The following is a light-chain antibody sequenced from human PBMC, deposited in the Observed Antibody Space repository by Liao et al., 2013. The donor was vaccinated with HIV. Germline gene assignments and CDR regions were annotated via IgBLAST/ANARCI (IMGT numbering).Light chain of an antibody. V-gene: IGLV3-25*03. CDR3: QSADSSGTYVV. Sequence: SYVLTQPPSLSVAPGETARITCRGSNIANQRVHWYQQKPGQAPVLVIYKGSERPSGIPERFSGSSSGTTVTLTISGVQAEDEADYYCQSADSSGTYVVFGGGTKLTVL. CDR2: KGS. CDR1: IANQR. J-gene: IGLJ2*01.